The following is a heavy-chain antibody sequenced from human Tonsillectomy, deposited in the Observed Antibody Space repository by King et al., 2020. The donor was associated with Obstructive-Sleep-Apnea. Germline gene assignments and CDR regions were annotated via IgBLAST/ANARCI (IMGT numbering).Heavy chain of an antibody. CDR1: GFTFSDYY. CDR2: ISSSSSYT. V-gene: IGHV3-11*06. Sequence: VQLVESGGGLVKPGGSLRLSCAASGFTFSDYYMSWIRQAPGKGLEWVSYISSSSSYTNYADSVKGRFTISRDNAKNSLYLQMNSLRAEDTAVYYCAGWGIAAAGVYYYYGMDVWGQGTTVTVSS. CDR3: AGWGIAAAGVYYYYGMDV. D-gene: IGHD6-13*01. J-gene: IGHJ6*02.